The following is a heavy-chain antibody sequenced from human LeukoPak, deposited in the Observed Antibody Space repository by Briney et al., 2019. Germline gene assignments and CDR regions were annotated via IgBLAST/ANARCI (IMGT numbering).Heavy chain of an antibody. J-gene: IGHJ3*02. CDR2: IYYSGST. CDR3: ARHGTWNPSDAFDI. V-gene: IGHV4-39*07. D-gene: IGHD1-1*01. Sequence: PSETLSLTCTVSGGSISSSSYYWGWIRQPPGKGLEWIGSIYYSGSTYYNPSLKSRVTISVDTSKNQFSLKLSSVTAADTAVYYCARHGTWNPSDAFDIWGQGTMVTVSS. CDR1: GGSISSSSYY.